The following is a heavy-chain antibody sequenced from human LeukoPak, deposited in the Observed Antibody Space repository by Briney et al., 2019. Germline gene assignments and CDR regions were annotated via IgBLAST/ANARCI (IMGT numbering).Heavy chain of an antibody. Sequence: PGRTLRLSCAASGFTFSSYGMHWVRQAPGKGLEWVAGISYDGSNKYYADSVKGRFTISRDNSKNTLYLQMNSLRAEDTAVYYCAKNMVRGVTWGFDYWGQGTLVTVSS. CDR1: GFTFSSYG. D-gene: IGHD3-10*01. V-gene: IGHV3-30*18. CDR3: AKNMVRGVTWGFDY. CDR2: ISYDGSNK. J-gene: IGHJ4*02.